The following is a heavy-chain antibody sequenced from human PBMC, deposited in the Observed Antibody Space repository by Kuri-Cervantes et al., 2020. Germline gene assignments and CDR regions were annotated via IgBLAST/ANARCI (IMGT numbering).Heavy chain of an antibody. Sequence: SLKISCAASGFTFDDYAMHWVRQAPGKGLEWVSGISWNSGNIVYADSVKGRFTISRDNSKNTLYLQMNSLRAEDTAVYYCAKDSDSSGYRGVWGYFDYWGQGTLVTVSS. J-gene: IGHJ4*02. D-gene: IGHD3-22*01. CDR1: GFTFDDYA. CDR2: ISWNSGNI. V-gene: IGHV3-9*01. CDR3: AKDSDSSGYRGVWGYFDY.